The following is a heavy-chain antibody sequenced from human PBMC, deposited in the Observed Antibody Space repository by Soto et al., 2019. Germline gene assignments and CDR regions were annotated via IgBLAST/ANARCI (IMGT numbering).Heavy chain of an antibody. CDR3: ARGVAMVRGVITGGYYYYYMDV. CDR1: GFTVSSNY. D-gene: IGHD3-10*01. CDR2: IYSGGST. V-gene: IGHV3-53*04. J-gene: IGHJ6*03. Sequence: GGSLRLSCAASGFTVSSNYMSWVRQAPGKGLEWVSVIYSGGSTYYADSVKGRFTISRHNSKNTLYLQMNSLRAEDTAVYYCARGVAMVRGVITGGYYYYYMDVWGKGTTVTVSS.